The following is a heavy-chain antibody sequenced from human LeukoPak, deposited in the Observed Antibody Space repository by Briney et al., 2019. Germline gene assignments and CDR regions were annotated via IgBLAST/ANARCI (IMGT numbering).Heavy chain of an antibody. CDR2: IYSGGNT. D-gene: IGHD2-2*01. Sequence: GGSLRLSCAASGFTVSSNYMSWVRQAPGKGLEWVSVIYSGGNTYYADSVKGRFTISRDNSKNTLYLQMNSLRAEDTAVYCCARAPAANEWRCMDYWGQGTLVTVSS. CDR1: GFTVSSNY. J-gene: IGHJ4*02. CDR3: ARAPAANEWRCMDY. V-gene: IGHV3-53*01.